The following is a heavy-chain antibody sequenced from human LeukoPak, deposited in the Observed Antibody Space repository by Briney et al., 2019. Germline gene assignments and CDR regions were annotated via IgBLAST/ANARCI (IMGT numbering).Heavy chain of an antibody. Sequence: QPGGSLRLSCAASGFTFSSYAMSWVRQAPGKGLEWVSAISGSGGSTYYADCVKGRFTISRDNSKNTLYLQMNSLRAEDTAVYYCAARIGRDSSSWPEAFDIWGQGTMVTVSS. J-gene: IGHJ3*02. CDR1: GFTFSSYA. D-gene: IGHD6-13*01. CDR2: ISGSGGST. V-gene: IGHV3-23*01. CDR3: AARIGRDSSSWPEAFDI.